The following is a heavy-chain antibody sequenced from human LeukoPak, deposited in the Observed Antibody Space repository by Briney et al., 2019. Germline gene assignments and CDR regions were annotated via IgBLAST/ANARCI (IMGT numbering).Heavy chain of an antibody. CDR1: GFTFSSYA. V-gene: IGHV3-30-3*01. D-gene: IGHD3-22*01. J-gene: IGHJ6*02. CDR3: ARESMIERMDV. Sequence: PGGSLRLSCAASGFTFSSYAMHWVRQAPGKGLEWVAVISYDGSNKYYADSVKGRFTISRDNSKNTLYLQMNSLRAEDTAVYYCARESMIERMDVWGQGTTVTVSS. CDR2: ISYDGSNK.